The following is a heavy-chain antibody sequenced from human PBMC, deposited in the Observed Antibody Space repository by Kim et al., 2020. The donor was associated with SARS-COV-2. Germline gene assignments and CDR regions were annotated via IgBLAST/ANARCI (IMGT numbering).Heavy chain of an antibody. CDR1: GGSISSGGYY. CDR2: IYYSGST. D-gene: IGHD6-19*01. Sequence: SETLSLTCTVSGGSISSGGYYWSWIRQHPGKGLEWIGYIYYSGSTYYNPSLKSRVTISVDTSKNQFSLKLSSVTAADTAVYYCAREGAGSGWYSSVYGMDVWGQGTTVTVSS. CDR3: AREGAGSGWYSSVYGMDV. J-gene: IGHJ6*02. V-gene: IGHV4-31*03.